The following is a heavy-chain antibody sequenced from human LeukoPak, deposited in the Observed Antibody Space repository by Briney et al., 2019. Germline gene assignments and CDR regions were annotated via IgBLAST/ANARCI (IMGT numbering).Heavy chain of an antibody. CDR3: VSFYETY. V-gene: IGHV3-74*01. Sequence: GGSLRLSCAASGSYWMHWVRQAPGKGLVWVSHVNSDGSWTSYADSVKGRFTISKDNAKNTVYLQMNNLRAEDTAVYYCVSFYETYWGRGTLVTVSS. J-gene: IGHJ4*02. CDR2: VNSDGSWT. CDR1: GSYW. D-gene: IGHD2/OR15-2a*01.